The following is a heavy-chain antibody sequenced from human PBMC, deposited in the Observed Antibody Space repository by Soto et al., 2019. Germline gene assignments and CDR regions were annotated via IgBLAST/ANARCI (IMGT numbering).Heavy chain of an antibody. Sequence: ASVKVSCKASGYTFTSYAMHWVRQAPGQRLEWMGWINAGNGNTKYSQKFQGRVTITRDTSASTAYMELSSLRSEDTAVYYCARGRTTVTTTPFFVCWGQGTLVTVSS. V-gene: IGHV1-3*01. CDR1: GYTFTSYA. CDR2: INAGNGNT. J-gene: IGHJ4*02. CDR3: ARGRTTVTTTPFFVC. D-gene: IGHD4-17*01.